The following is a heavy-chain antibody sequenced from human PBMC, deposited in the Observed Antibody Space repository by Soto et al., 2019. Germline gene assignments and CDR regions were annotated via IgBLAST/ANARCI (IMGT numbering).Heavy chain of an antibody. CDR3: AKDAHGIAAALFDY. J-gene: IGHJ4*02. Sequence: GKGLEWVSAISGSGGSTYYADSVKGRFTISRDNSKNTLYLQMNSLRAEDTAVYYCAKDAHGIAAALFDYWGQGPLVTVSS. V-gene: IGHV3-23*01. CDR2: ISGSGGST. D-gene: IGHD6-13*01.